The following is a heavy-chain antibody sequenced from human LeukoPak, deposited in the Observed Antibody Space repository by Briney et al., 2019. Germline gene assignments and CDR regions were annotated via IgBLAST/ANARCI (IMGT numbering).Heavy chain of an antibody. CDR2: ISAYNGNT. CDR3: ARESCSTSCYGMDV. V-gene: IGHV1-18*01. Sequence: ASVKVSCKASGYTFTDYGFSWVRQAPGQGLEWMGWISAYNGNTNYAQKLQGRVTMTTDTSTSTACMELRSLRSDDTAVYYCARESCSTSCYGMDVWGQGTTVTVSS. CDR1: GYTFTDYG. D-gene: IGHD2-2*01. J-gene: IGHJ6*02.